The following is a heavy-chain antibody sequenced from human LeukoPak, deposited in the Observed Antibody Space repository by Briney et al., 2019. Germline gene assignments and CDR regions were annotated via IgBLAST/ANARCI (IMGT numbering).Heavy chain of an antibody. CDR3: AKDRTVGASYWYFDL. CDR2: ISKSGDHT. CDR1: GLTFNNYA. J-gene: IGHJ2*01. D-gene: IGHD1-26*01. Sequence: GGSLRLSCAVTGLTFNNYAMSWVRQAPGKGLEWVSAISKSGDHTYYAASAKGRFTIYRDNSKNTQYLQMNSLRAEDTAIYYCAKDRTVGASYWYFDLWGRGTLVTVSS. V-gene: IGHV3-23*01.